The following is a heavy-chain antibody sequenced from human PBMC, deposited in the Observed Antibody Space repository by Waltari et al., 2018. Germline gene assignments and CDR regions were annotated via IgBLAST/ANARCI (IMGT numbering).Heavy chain of an antibody. CDR2: INHSGST. D-gene: IGHD6-19*01. CDR3: ARAYIGQWLVRVNYHYYYMDV. J-gene: IGHJ6*03. V-gene: IGHV4-34*01. CDR1: GGSFSGYY. Sequence: QVQLQQWGAGLLKPSETLSLTCAVYGGSFSGYYWSWIRQPPGKGLEWIGEINHSGSTNYNPSLKSRVTISVDTSKNQFSLKLSSVTAADTAVYYCARAYIGQWLVRVNYHYYYMDVWGKGTTVTVSS.